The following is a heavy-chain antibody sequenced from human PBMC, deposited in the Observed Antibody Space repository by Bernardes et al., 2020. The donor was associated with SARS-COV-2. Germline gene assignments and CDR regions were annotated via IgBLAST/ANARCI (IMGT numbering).Heavy chain of an antibody. Sequence: ASVKVSCKASGYTFTSYGIIWVRQAPGQGLEWMGWISAYNGNTNYAQKLQGRVTMTTDTSTSTAYMELRSLRSDDTAVYYCARDYYDSSGYYLDYWGQGTLVTVSS. J-gene: IGHJ4*02. D-gene: IGHD3-22*01. CDR3: ARDYYDSSGYYLDY. CDR1: GYTFTSYG. V-gene: IGHV1-18*01. CDR2: ISAYNGNT.